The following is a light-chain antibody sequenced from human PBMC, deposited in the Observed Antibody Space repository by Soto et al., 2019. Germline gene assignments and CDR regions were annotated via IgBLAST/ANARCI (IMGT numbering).Light chain of an antibody. CDR2: EGS. CDR1: SSDVGSYNL. J-gene: IGLJ1*01. Sequence: QSALTQPASVSGSPGQSITISCTGTSSDVGSYNLVSWYQQHPGKAPKLMIYEGSKRPSGVSNRFSGSKSGNTASLTISGLQAEDEADYYCCSYAGSSTPHFYVFGTGTKLTVL. CDR3: CSYAGSSTPHFYV. V-gene: IGLV2-23*01.